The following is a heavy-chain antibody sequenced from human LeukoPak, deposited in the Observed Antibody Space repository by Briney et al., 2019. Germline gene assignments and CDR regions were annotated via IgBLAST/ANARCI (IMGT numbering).Heavy chain of an antibody. D-gene: IGHD2-2*01. CDR3: AKDGVVVVATSVYYYYYGMDV. Sequence: GASVKVSCKASGCTFSSYTISWVRQAPGQGLEWMGRIIPILNITDYAQNFQGRVTLTADKSTSTAYMELSTLRSEDTAVYYCAKDGVVVVATSVYYYYYGMDVWGQGTTVTVSS. V-gene: IGHV1-69*02. CDR2: IIPILNIT. CDR1: GCTFSSYT. J-gene: IGHJ6*02.